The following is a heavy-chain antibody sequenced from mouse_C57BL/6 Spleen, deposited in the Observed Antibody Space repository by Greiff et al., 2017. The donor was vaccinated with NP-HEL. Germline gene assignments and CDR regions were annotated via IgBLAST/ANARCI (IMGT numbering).Heavy chain of an antibody. Sequence: QVQLQQPGAELVRPGTSVKLSCTASGYTFTSYWMHWVKQRPGQGLEWIGVIDPSDSYTNYNQKFKGQATLTVDTSSSTAYMQLSSLTSEDSAVYDCARLYYGNYQDYAMDYWGQGTSVTVSS. V-gene: IGHV1-59*01. CDR2: IDPSDSYT. CDR1: GYTFTSYW. CDR3: ARLYYGNYQDYAMDY. D-gene: IGHD2-1*01. J-gene: IGHJ4*01.